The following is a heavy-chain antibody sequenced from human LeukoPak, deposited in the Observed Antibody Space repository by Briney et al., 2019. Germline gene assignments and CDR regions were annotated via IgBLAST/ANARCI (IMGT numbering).Heavy chain of an antibody. J-gene: IGHJ3*02. D-gene: IGHD6-6*01. CDR3: AREGSDSDAFDI. CDR2: IWYDGSNK. CDR1: GFXFSSYG. V-gene: IGHV3-33*01. Sequence: GGSLRLSCAASGFXFSSYGMHWVRQAPGKGREWVAGIWYDGSNKYYADSVKGRYTISRDNSKNTLYLQMNSLRAEDTAVYYCAREGSDSDAFDIWGQGTMVTVSS.